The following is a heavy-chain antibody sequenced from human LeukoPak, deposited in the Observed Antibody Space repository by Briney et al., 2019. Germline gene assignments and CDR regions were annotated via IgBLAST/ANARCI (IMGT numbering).Heavy chain of an antibody. CDR1: GYTLTDYY. Sequence: ASVKVSCKASGYTLTDYYVHWVRQAPGQGREWMASMNPESGITTYSQAFEDWVSMTRDTSIGTAYMELRRLRSDGTAVYYCARGERTSKNYDYYYSGMDVWGQGTTVTVSS. V-gene: IGHV1-2*04. D-gene: IGHD3-16*01. CDR2: MNPESGIT. J-gene: IGHJ6*02. CDR3: ARGERTSKNYDYYYSGMDV.